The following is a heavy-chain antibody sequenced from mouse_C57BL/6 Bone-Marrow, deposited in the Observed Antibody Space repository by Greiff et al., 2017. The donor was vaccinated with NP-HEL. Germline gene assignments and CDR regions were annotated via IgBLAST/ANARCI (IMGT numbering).Heavy chain of an antibody. CDR2: IHPNSGST. V-gene: IGHV1-64*01. CDR3: AKGITTVVAPFAY. J-gene: IGHJ3*01. D-gene: IGHD1-1*01. Sequence: QVQLQQPGAELVKPGASVKLSCTASGYTFTSYWMHWVKQRPEQGLEWIGMIHPNSGSTNYNEKFKSKATLTVDKSSSTAYMQLRSLTSEDAAVYYCAKGITTVVAPFAYWGQGTPVTVSA. CDR1: GYTFTSYW.